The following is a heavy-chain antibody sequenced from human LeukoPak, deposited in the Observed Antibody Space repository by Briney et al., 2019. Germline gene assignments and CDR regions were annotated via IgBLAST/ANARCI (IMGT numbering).Heavy chain of an antibody. CDR1: GFTFDDYA. D-gene: IGHD2-8*01. CDR3: AKGYCTNGVCSNFDY. Sequence: GRSLRLSCAASGFTFDDYAVHWVRQAPGKGLEWVSGISWNSGSIGYADSVKGRFTISRDSAKNSLYLQMNSLRAEDTALYYCAKGYCTNGVCSNFDYWGQGTLVTVSS. CDR2: ISWNSGSI. J-gene: IGHJ4*02. V-gene: IGHV3-9*01.